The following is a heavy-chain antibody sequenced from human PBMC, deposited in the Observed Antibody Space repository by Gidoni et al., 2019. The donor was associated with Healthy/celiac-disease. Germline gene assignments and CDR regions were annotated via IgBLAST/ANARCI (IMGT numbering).Heavy chain of an antibody. D-gene: IGHD2-15*01. CDR2: IIPIFGTA. Sequence: QVQLVQSGAEVKKPGSSVKVSCKASGGTFSSYAISWVRQAPGQGLEWMGGIIPIFGTANYAQKFQGRVTITADESTSTAYMELSSLRSEDTAVYYCAIHSGYCSGGSCHSSSWYFDLWGRGTLVTVSS. CDR1: GGTFSSYA. J-gene: IGHJ2*01. V-gene: IGHV1-69*01. CDR3: AIHSGYCSGGSCHSSSWYFDL.